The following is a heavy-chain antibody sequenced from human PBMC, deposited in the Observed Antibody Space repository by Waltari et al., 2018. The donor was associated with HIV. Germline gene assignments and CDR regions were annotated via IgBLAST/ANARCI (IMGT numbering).Heavy chain of an antibody. CDR1: GFTFSSYG. V-gene: IGHV3-30*18. Sequence: QVQLVESGGGVVKPGGSLRPSCAASGFTFSSYGMHWVRQAPGKGLEWVAVISYDGSNKFYTDSVKGRFTISRDNSKNTLYLQMNSLRAEDTAVYYCAKTGYGDYGRDDWGQGTLVTVSS. D-gene: IGHD4-17*01. CDR3: AKTGYGDYGRDD. J-gene: IGHJ4*02. CDR2: ISYDGSNK.